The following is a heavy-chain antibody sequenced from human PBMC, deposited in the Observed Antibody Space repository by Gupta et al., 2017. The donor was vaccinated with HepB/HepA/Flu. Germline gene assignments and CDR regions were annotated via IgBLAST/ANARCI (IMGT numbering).Heavy chain of an antibody. CDR3: AKGGYCTNGVCYWGYYYGMDV. J-gene: IGHJ6*02. Sequence: QVQLVESGGGVVQPGRSLRLSCAASGFTFSSYGMHWVRQAPGKGLEWVAVISYDGSNKYYADSVKGRFTISRDNSKNTLYLQMNSLRAEDTAVYYCAKGGYCTNGVCYWGYYYGMDVWGQGTTVTVSS. CDR1: GFTFSSYG. CDR2: ISYDGSNK. D-gene: IGHD2-8*01. V-gene: IGHV3-30*18.